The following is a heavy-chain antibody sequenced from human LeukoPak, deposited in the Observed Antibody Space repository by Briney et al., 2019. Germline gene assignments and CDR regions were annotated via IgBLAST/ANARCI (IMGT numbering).Heavy chain of an antibody. D-gene: IGHD2/OR15-2a*01. CDR2: SKNTADGGTT. CDR3: ATAKSLLRF. J-gene: IGHJ1*01. CDR1: GLTFTNDW. Sequence: EGSLRLSCAASGLTFTNDWLGWVRQAPGKGLEWVGRSKNTADGGTTDYAAAVKGRFTISRDDSKNTLYLQMNNLNTEDTALYYCATAKSLLRFWGRGTLVTVSS. V-gene: IGHV3-15*01.